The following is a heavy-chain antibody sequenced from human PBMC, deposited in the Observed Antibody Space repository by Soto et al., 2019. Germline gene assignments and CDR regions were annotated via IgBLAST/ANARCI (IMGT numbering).Heavy chain of an antibody. CDR1: GLSLTTSGVG. J-gene: IGHJ5*02. CDR2: IYWDDDK. Sequence: QITVKESGPTLVKPTQTLTLTCTFSGLSLTTSGVGVGWIRQPPGKALEWLALIYWDDDKRYSPSLKRRLTITKDTSKNQVVLTLTNMGPVDTDTYYCVHGRIRLPGIVFDPWGQGTLVTVSS. V-gene: IGHV2-5*02. D-gene: IGHD1-20*01. CDR3: VHGRIRLPGIVFDP.